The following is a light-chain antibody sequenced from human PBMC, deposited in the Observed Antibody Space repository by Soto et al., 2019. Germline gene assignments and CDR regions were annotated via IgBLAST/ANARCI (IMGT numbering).Light chain of an antibody. Sequence: QSALTQPASVSGSPGQSITISCTGTSGDIGSYTYVSWYQQYPGKAPKLLISEVTYRPSGVSNRFSGAKSGSTASLTISGLRTEDEANYYCSSYTGTSTQVFGTGTKLTVL. J-gene: IGLJ1*01. CDR2: EVT. CDR3: SSYTGTSTQV. CDR1: SGDIGSYTY. V-gene: IGLV2-14*01.